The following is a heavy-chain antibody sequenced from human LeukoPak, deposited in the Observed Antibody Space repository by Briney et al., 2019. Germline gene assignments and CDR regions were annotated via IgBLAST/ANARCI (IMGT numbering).Heavy chain of an antibody. V-gene: IGHV4-59*08. CDR3: ARHGYSSSRIPTKYYYYGMDV. J-gene: IGHJ6*02. Sequence: PSETLSLTCTVSGGSISSYYWSWIRQPPGKGLEWIGYIYYSGSTNYNPSLKSRVTISVDTFKNQFSLKLSSVTAADTAVYYCARHGYSSSRIPTKYYYYGMDVWGQGTTVTVSS. D-gene: IGHD6-13*01. CDR2: IYYSGST. CDR1: GGSISSYY.